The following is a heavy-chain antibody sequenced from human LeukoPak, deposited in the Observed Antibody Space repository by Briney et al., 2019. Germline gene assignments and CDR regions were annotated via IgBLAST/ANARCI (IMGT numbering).Heavy chain of an antibody. CDR3: ARDQAEGYCSGGSCYFYYYYMDV. CDR2: IYSGGST. CDR1: GFTFDDYG. V-gene: IGHV3-53*01. Sequence: GGSLRLSCAASGFTFDDYGMSWVRQAPGKGLEWVSVIYSGGSTYYADSVKGRFTISRDNSKNTLYLQMNSLRAEDTAVYYCARDQAEGYCSGGSCYFYYYYMDVWGKGTTVTISS. J-gene: IGHJ6*03. D-gene: IGHD2-15*01.